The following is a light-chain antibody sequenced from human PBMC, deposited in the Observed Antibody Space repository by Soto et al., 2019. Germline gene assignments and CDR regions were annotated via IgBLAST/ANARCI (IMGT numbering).Light chain of an antibody. CDR2: EVN. V-gene: IGLV2-14*01. CDR1: SSDIDAYDY. CDR3: FSYVATSTHV. J-gene: IGLJ1*01. Sequence: QSVATQPASPSGSPGQSVTISCTGTSSDIDAYDYVSWFQQHPGKAPKLLISEVNNRPSGVSNRFSGSKSGNTAYLTISGLQVDDEAEYFCFSYVATSTHVFGTGTKVTVL.